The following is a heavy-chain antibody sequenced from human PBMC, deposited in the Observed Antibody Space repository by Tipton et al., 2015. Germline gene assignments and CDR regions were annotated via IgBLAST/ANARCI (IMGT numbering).Heavy chain of an antibody. J-gene: IGHJ6*02. CDR3: ARTEAASRYFSLYYGMDV. CDR1: GFLFNTYW. D-gene: IGHD6-6*01. Sequence: SLRLSCAASGFLFNTYWMTWVRQAPGKGLEWVANINQDGTEKYYVDSVKGRFTISRDNAKNSLYLQLQSLSLDDTAVYYCARTEAASRYFSLYYGMDVWGQGTTVTVSS. CDR2: INQDGTEK. V-gene: IGHV3-7*05.